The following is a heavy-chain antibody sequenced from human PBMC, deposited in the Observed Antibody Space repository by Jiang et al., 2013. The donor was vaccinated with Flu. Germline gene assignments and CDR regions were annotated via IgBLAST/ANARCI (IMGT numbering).Heavy chain of an antibody. J-gene: IGHJ6*02. CDR2: IYSNGAT. Sequence: GSGLVKPSETLSLTCAVSGDSLSIYYWNWIRQAAGKGLEWIGRIYSNGATNYNSSLKSRVTMSVDTSNNQFSLRLSSVTAADTAVYYCARGVLRLLDGMDVWGQGTTVTVSS. CDR1: GDSLSIYY. D-gene: IGHD3-3*01. V-gene: IGHV4-4*07. CDR3: ARGVLRLLDGMDV.